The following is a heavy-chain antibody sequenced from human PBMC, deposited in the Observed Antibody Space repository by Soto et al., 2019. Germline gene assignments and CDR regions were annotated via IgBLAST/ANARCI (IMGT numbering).Heavy chain of an antibody. J-gene: IGHJ4*02. CDR1: GFSFNANW. D-gene: IGHD6-13*01. CDR2: IYPGDSDT. V-gene: IGHV5-51*01. Sequence: PGESLKISCKGSGFSFNANWIGWVRRLPGKGLEWMGMIYPGDSDTRYSPSLQGQVTISADKSISTAYLQWSSLKASDTAMYYCARRDSSSSPFDCWGQGTLVTVSS. CDR3: ARRDSSSSPFDC.